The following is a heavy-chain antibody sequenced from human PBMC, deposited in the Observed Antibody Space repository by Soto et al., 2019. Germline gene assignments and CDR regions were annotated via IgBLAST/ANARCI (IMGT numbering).Heavy chain of an antibody. D-gene: IGHD3-22*01. J-gene: IGHJ4*02. V-gene: IGHV3-23*01. CDR3: AKVFYYYDSSGYYYFDY. CDR1: GFTFSSFA. CDR2: ISGSGSTI. Sequence: GGSLSLSCAASGFTFSSFAMSWVRQAQGKGLDWVSDISGSGSTIYYADSVKGRFTISRDNSKNTLYLQMSSLRAEDTAVYYCAKVFYYYDSSGYYYFDYWGQGTLVTVSS.